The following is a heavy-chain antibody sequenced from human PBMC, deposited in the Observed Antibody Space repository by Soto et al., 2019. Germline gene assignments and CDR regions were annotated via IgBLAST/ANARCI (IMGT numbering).Heavy chain of an antibody. Sequence: QPGGSLRLSCAASGFTFSSYGMHWVRQAPGKGLEWVAVISYDGSNKYYADSVKGRFTISRDNSKNTLYLQMNSLRAEDTAVYYCAKDQVGWDSSPLNYYYGMDVWGQGTTVTVSS. V-gene: IGHV3-30*18. J-gene: IGHJ6*02. CDR1: GFTFSSYG. CDR3: AKDQVGWDSSPLNYYYGMDV. CDR2: ISYDGSNK. D-gene: IGHD6-6*01.